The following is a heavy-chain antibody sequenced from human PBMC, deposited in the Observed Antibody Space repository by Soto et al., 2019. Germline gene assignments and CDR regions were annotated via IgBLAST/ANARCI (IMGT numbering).Heavy chain of an antibody. CDR3: ARDKRSYGDTYYYGLDV. J-gene: IGHJ6*02. CDR2: ISYGGNNA. Sequence: GGSLRLSCSGTGFTFDSSAVHSFRPPPNKGLEWVAFISYGGNNADYADSVRGRFTISRDNSKNTVFLQMKSLRAGDTAVYYCARDKRSYGDTYYYGLDVWGRGTWVTVSS. CDR1: GFTFDSSA. V-gene: IGHV3-30-3*01. D-gene: IGHD4-17*01.